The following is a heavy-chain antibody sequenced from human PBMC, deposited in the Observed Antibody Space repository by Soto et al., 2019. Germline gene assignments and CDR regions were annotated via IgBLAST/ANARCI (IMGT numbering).Heavy chain of an antibody. CDR2: IYPGDHET. Sequence: GESLKISCQSSGYTFANFWIGWVRQLPGKGLEWMGIIYPGDHETRYSPSFHGKVTISADRSINTAYLQWNSLEASDTAFYFCARSPRSSPYFDYWGQGALVTVSS. D-gene: IGHD6-13*01. J-gene: IGHJ4*02. CDR1: GYTFANFW. V-gene: IGHV5-51*01. CDR3: ARSPRSSPYFDY.